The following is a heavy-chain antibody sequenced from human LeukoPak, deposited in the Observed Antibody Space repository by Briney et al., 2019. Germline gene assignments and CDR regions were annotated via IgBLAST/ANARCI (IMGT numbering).Heavy chain of an antibody. CDR2: INFSGST. J-gene: IGHJ4*02. CDR1: GGSISSYY. CDR3: TRGGSADPFEH. Sequence: SETLSLTCTVSGGSISSYYWSWIRQPPGKGLEWIGYINFSGSTKSNSALESRVTISMDTSKNQFSLKLNSVTAADTAVYYCTRGGSADPFEHWGQGTLVTVSS. V-gene: IGHV4-59*08. D-gene: IGHD1-26*01.